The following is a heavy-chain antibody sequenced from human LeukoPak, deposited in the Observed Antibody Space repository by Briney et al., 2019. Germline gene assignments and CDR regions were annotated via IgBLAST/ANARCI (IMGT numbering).Heavy chain of an antibody. CDR2: INPNSVGT. D-gene: IGHD5-24*01. CDR3: ARGGMATILE. V-gene: IGHV1-2*06. J-gene: IGHJ4*02. CDR1: GYTFTASD. Sequence: ASVKVSCKASGYTFTASDMHWVRKSPGKGLEWMGRINPNSVGTNYAQKFKGRVTMTRNTSISPAYRELSRLRSNDTAVYYCARGGMATILEWGQGTLVTVSS.